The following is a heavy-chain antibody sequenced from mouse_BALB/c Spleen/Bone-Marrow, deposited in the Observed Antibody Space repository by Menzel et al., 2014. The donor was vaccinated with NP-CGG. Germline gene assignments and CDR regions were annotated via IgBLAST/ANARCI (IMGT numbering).Heavy chain of an antibody. V-gene: IGHV1-5*01. CDR3: TRVVTTGSAWLAY. CDR1: GYTFTSYW. CDR2: IYPGNSDT. Sequence: VQLQQSGTALARPGASVKMSCKASGYTFTSYWMHWVKQRPGQGLEWIGTIYPGNSDTSYNQKFKGKAKLTAVTSTSTAYKELSSLTNEDSAVYYCTRVVTTGSAWLAYWGQGTLVTVS. D-gene: IGHD2-2*01. J-gene: IGHJ3*01.